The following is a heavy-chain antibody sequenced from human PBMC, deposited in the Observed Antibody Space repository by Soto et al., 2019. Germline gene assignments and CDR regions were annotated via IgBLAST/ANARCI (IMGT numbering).Heavy chain of an antibody. Sequence: WETLSLTCIVSGGSISEKYWNWVRQPPGKGLEWIGLIFANGHTDYNPSLKSRVTMSVDASKNQFSLRLTSMTAADTAVYYCVASLAASGLNWLDPWGRGTLVTVSS. CDR1: GGSISEKY. V-gene: IGHV4-4*07. CDR2: IFANGHT. D-gene: IGHD6-13*01. CDR3: VASLAASGLNWLDP. J-gene: IGHJ5*02.